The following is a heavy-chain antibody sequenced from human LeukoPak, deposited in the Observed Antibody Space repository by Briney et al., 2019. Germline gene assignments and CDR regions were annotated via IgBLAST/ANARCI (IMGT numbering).Heavy chain of an antibody. CDR1: GGTFSSYA. D-gene: IGHD6-25*01. V-gene: IGHV1-69*06. CDR3: ARSGRRGSQQPLGY. J-gene: IGHJ4*02. CDR2: IIPIFGTA. Sequence: GASVKVSCKASGGTFSSYAISWVRQAPGQGLEWMGGIIPIFGTANYAQKFQGRVTITADKSTSTAYMELSNLRSEDTAVYYCARSGRRGSQQPLGYWGQGTLVTVSS.